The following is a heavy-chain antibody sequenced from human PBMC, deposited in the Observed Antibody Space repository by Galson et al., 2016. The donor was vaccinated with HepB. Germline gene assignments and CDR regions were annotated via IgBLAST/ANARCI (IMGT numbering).Heavy chain of an antibody. CDR1: GDLIRSGAYY. Sequence: TCTVSGDLIRSGAYYWTWIRQPPGKGLEWIGYRSDSGSTHYNPSLKSRVAISVDTSKNQFSLKLNSVTAADTAVYHCARHDGSSGGAFDIWGQGTMVTVSS. CDR2: RSDSGST. J-gene: IGHJ3*02. CDR3: ARHDGSSGGAFDI. D-gene: IGHD6-13*01. V-gene: IGHV4-30-4*01.